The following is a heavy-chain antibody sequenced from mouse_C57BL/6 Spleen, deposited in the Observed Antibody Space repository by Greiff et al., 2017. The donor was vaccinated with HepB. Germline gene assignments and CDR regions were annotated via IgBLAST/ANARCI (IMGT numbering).Heavy chain of an antibody. CDR1: GYTFTSYW. V-gene: IGHV1-64*01. D-gene: IGHD2-4*01. CDR2: IHPNSGST. Sequence: QVQLQQPGAELVKPGASVKLSCKASGYTFTSYWMHWVKQRPGQGLEWIGMIHPNSGSTNYNEKFKSKATLTVDKSSSTAYMQLSSLTSEDSAVYYCARDMSTYAMDYWGQGTSVTVSS. CDR3: ARDMSTYAMDY. J-gene: IGHJ4*01.